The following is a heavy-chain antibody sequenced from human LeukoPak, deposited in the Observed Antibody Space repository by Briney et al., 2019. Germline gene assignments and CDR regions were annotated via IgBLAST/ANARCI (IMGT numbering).Heavy chain of an antibody. CDR1: GYTFSSYG. CDR3: AGSLGYCTSNVCYLKY. Sequence: ASVKVSCKASGYTFSSYGISWVRQAPGLGLEWMGWISTYNGNTNYAQNLQGRVTMTTDTSTSTAYMELRSLRSDDTAVYYCAGSLGYCTSNVCYLKYWGQGTLVTVSS. J-gene: IGHJ4*02. D-gene: IGHD2-8*01. V-gene: IGHV1-18*04. CDR2: ISTYNGNT.